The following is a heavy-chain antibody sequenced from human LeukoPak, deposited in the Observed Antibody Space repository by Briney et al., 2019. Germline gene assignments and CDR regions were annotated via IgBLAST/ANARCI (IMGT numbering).Heavy chain of an antibody. CDR2: INPNSGGP. J-gene: IGHJ4*02. V-gene: IGHV1-2*06. CDR1: GYSFPCYY. Sequence: ASVKVSCNTSGYSFPCYYIHWVRPAPGQGLEWMGRINPNSGGPNYGQKFQGTVTMTRDTSISTAYLELSNLRSDDTAAYYCVRGYSNGFYFDYWGQGSLVTVSS. D-gene: IGHD5-18*01. CDR3: VRGYSNGFYFDY.